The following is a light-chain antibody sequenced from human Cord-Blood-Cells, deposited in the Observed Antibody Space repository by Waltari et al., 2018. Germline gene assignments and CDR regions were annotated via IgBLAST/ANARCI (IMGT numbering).Light chain of an antibody. CDR3: CSYAGSSTFVV. CDR2: EVS. Sequence: QSALTQPASVSGSPGQSITISCPGTSSHVGSYNLVPWYQQHPGKAPKLMIYEVSKRPSGVSNRFSGSKSGNTASLTISGLQAEDEADYYCCSYAGSSTFVVFGGGTKLTVL. J-gene: IGLJ2*01. CDR1: SSHVGSYNL. V-gene: IGLV2-23*02.